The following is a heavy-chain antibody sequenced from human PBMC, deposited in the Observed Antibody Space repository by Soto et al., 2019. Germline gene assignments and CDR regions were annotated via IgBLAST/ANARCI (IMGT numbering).Heavy chain of an antibody. Sequence: SETLSLTCSVSGYSINSGGYYWSWLRHQPGKGLEWIGHIDSSGITYYNPTLESRLTMSLDTSKNQYSLRLSSVTAADTAVYYCARANGYGLGYFDYWGQGSLVTVSS. CDR2: IDSSGIT. D-gene: IGHD5-12*01. CDR3: ARANGYGLGYFDY. V-gene: IGHV4-31*02. CDR1: GYSINSGGYY. J-gene: IGHJ4*02.